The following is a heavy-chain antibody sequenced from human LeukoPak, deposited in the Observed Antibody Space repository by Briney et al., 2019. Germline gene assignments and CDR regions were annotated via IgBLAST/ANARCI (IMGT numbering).Heavy chain of an antibody. D-gene: IGHD1/OR15-1a*01. CDR3: ARRIANRNWFDS. V-gene: IGHV4-39*01. CDR2: IYYSGST. CDR1: GGSISSSSYY. Sequence: SETLSLTCTVSGGSISSSSYYWGWIRQPPGKGLEWIGSIYYSGSTYYNPSLKSRVTISVDTSKNQFSLKLSSVTAADTAVYYCARRIANRNWFDSWGQGTLVTVSS. J-gene: IGHJ5*01.